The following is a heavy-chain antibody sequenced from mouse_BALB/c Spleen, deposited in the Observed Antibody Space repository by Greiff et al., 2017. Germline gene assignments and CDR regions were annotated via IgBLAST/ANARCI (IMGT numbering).Heavy chain of an antibody. CDR2: INPSTGYT. J-gene: IGHJ4*01. D-gene: IGHD1-1*01. CDR3: ARGRTTTVVARYAMDY. Sequence: QVHVKQSGAELAKPGASVKMSCKASGYTFTSYWMHWVKQRPGQGLEWIGYINPSTGYTEYNQKFKDKATLTADKSSSTAYMQLSSLTSEDSAVYYCARGRTTTVVARYAMDYWGQGTSVTVSS. V-gene: IGHV1-7*01. CDR1: GYTFTSYW.